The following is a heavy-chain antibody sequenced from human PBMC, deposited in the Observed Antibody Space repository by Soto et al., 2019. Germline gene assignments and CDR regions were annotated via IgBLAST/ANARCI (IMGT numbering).Heavy chain of an antibody. CDR2: ISGSGGST. CDR1: GFTFSPYA. J-gene: IGHJ6*02. V-gene: IGHV3-23*01. D-gene: IGHD3-16*01. CDR3: AKGLRRLLRTQYYYGRDV. Sequence: EVQMLESGGGLVQPGGSLRLSCAASGFTFSPYAMSWVRQAPGKGLEWVSSISGSGGSTHYADSVKGRFTVSRDNSKRALSLHMSSLREEDTATYYCAKGLRRLLRTQYYYGRDVWGRGTTVTVSS.